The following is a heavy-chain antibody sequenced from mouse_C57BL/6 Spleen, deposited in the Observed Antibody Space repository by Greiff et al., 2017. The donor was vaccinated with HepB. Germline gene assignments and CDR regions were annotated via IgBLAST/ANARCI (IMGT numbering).Heavy chain of an antibody. V-gene: IGHV1-50*01. CDR1: GYTFTSYW. CDR2: IDPSDSYT. Sequence: VQLQQPGAELVKPGASVKLSCKASGYTFTSYWMQWVKQRPGQGLEWIGEIDPSDSYTNYNQKFKGKATLTVDTSSSTAYMQLSSLTSEDSAVYYCARLGSAWFAYWGQGTLVTVSA. J-gene: IGHJ3*01. D-gene: IGHD1-1*01. CDR3: ARLGSAWFAY.